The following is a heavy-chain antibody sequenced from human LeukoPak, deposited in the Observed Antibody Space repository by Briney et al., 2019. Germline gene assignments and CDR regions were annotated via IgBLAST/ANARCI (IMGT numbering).Heavy chain of an antibody. J-gene: IGHJ5*02. CDR1: GRSFSGYY. D-gene: IGHD2-2*01. CDR3: ARPRGRYCSSTSCHSSNNWFDP. Sequence: PSETLSLTCAVYGRSFSGYYWSWTRQPPGKGLEWIGEINHSGSTNYNPSLKSRVTISVDTSKNQFSLKLSSVTAADTAVYYCARPRGRYCSSTSCHSSNNWFDPWGQGTLVTVSS. V-gene: IGHV4-34*01. CDR2: INHSGST.